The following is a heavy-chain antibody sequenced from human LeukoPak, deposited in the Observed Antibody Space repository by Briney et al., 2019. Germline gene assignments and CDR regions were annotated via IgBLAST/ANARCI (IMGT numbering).Heavy chain of an antibody. CDR2: IYPGDSDT. CDR3: ARHLPRGQLVLVPWFDP. D-gene: IGHD6-6*01. CDR1: GNSFTSYW. Sequence: GESLKISCKGSGNSFTSYWIGWVRQMPGKGLEWTGIIYPGDSDTRYSPSFQGQVTISADKSISTAYLQWSSLKASDTAMYYCARHLPRGQLVLVPWFDPWGQGTLVTVSS. V-gene: IGHV5-51*01. J-gene: IGHJ5*02.